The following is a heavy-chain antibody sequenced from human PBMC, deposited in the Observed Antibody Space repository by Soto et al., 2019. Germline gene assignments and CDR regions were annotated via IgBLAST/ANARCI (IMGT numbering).Heavy chain of an antibody. CDR2: IYHSGTS. J-gene: IGHJ5*02. CDR3: VRHQGVYSIHWFDP. CDR1: GGSISSINW. Sequence: PSETLSLTCGVSGGSISSINWWNWVRQPPGKGLEWIGEIYHSGTSNYNPSLKSRATLSIDKSKNQIFLNLTSVSAADTAVYYCVRHQGVYSIHWFDPWGQGTLVTVSS. D-gene: IGHD2-8*01. V-gene: IGHV4-4*02.